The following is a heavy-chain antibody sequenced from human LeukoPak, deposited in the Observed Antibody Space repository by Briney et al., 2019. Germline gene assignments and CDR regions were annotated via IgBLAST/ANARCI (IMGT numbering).Heavy chain of an antibody. CDR1: GFTFSSYA. V-gene: IGHV3-23*01. CDR3: AKDSYYYDSSGYSPSIDY. Sequence: QPGGSLRLSCAASGFTFSSYAMSWVRQAPGKGLEWVSAISGSGGSTYYADSVKGRFTISRDNSKNTLYLQMNSLRAEDTAVYYCAKDSYYYDSSGYSPSIDYWGQGTLVTVSS. J-gene: IGHJ4*02. D-gene: IGHD3-22*01. CDR2: ISGSGGST.